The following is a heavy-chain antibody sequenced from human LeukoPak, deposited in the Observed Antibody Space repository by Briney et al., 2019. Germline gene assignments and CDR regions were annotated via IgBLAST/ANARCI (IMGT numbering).Heavy chain of an antibody. CDR2: ISSSSSSI. J-gene: IGHJ3*02. Sequence: GGSLRLSCAASGFTFSTHSMNWVRQAPGKGLEWVSSISSSSSSIYYADSVKGRFTISRDNSKNTLFLQMNSLRAEDTAVYYCARDDALGDNALDIWGQGTMVTVSS. CDR1: GFTFSTHS. V-gene: IGHV3-21*01. D-gene: IGHD3-16*01. CDR3: ARDDALGDNALDI.